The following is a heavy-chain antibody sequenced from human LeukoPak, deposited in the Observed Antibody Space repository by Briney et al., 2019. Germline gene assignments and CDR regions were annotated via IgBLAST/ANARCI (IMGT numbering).Heavy chain of an antibody. J-gene: IGHJ6*04. V-gene: IGHV3-48*03. Sequence: PGGSLRLSCAASGFTFSSYEMNWVRQAPGKGLEWVSYISSSGSTIYYADSVKGRFTISRDNAKNSLYLQMNSLRAEDTAVYYCARDSTLVPHSEGGMDVWGKGTTVTVSS. CDR3: ARDSTLVPHSEGGMDV. CDR1: GFTFSSYE. CDR2: ISSSGSTI. D-gene: IGHD3-10*01.